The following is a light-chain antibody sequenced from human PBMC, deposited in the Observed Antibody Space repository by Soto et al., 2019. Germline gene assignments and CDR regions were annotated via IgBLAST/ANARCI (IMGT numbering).Light chain of an antibody. CDR2: RAS. J-gene: IGKJ4*01. CDR3: QRYDSYIT. CDR1: QSISNW. V-gene: IGKV1-5*03. Sequence: DIQMTQSPSTLSASVGDRVTITCRASQSISNWLAWYQQKTGKAPNLLIFRASNLQSGVPSRFSGSGHGTEFTLTITSLQPDDFATYYCQRYDSYITFGGGTKVEIK.